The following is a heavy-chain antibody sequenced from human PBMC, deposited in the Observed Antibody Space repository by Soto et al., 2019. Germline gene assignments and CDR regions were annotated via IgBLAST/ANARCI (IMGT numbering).Heavy chain of an antibody. CDR3: ARARRSWPYFEY. CDR1: GGSVSSAGHY. V-gene: IGHV4-61*08. CDR2: IYYTGNT. J-gene: IGHJ4*02. Sequence: QVQLQESGPGLVKPSETLALTCTVSGGSVSSAGHYWNWIRQSPEKGLEWIAYIYYTGNTNSNPSLQRRVTTSVNTSKNQFSLTLNSAIAEPTAVYYCARARRSWPYFEYWGQGTLVTVSS.